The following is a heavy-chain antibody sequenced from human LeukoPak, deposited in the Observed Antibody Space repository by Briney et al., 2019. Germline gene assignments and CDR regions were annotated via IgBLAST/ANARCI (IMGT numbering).Heavy chain of an antibody. CDR2: INPSGGST. CDR1: GYTFTSYY. Sequence: ASVKVSCKASGYTFTSYYMHWVRQAPGQGLEWMGIINPSGGSTSYAQKFQGRVTMTRDMSTSTVYMELSSLRSEDTAVYYCASRGSGGRGPLRYWGQGTLVTVSS. CDR3: ASRGSGGRGPLRY. V-gene: IGHV1-46*01. D-gene: IGHD2-15*01. J-gene: IGHJ4*02.